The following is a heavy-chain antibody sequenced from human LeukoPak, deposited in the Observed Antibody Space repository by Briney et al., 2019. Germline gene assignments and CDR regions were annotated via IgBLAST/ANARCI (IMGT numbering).Heavy chain of an antibody. CDR1: GGSISSGGYY. CDR2: IFYSGST. CDR3: ARQRRYCSSTSCYFGYYGLDV. J-gene: IGHJ6*02. D-gene: IGHD2-2*01. V-gene: IGHV4-31*03. Sequence: ASETLSLTCTVSGGSISSGGYYWSWIRQHPGEGLEWIGYIFYSGSTYYNPSLKSRVTISVDTSKNQFSLKLSSVTAADTAVYYCARQRRYCSSTSCYFGYYGLDVWGQGTTVTVSS.